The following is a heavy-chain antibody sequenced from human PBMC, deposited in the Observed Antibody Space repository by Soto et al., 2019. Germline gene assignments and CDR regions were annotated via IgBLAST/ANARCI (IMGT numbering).Heavy chain of an antibody. Sequence: PSETLSLTCAVYGGSFSGYYWIWIRQPPGKGLEWIGEINHSGSTNYNPSLKSRVTISVDTSKNQFSLKLSSVTAADTAVYYCARARKKYYDFWSGYNWFDPWGQGTLVTVSS. J-gene: IGHJ5*02. CDR1: GGSFSGYY. CDR2: INHSGST. CDR3: ARARKKYYDFWSGYNWFDP. V-gene: IGHV4-34*01. D-gene: IGHD3-3*01.